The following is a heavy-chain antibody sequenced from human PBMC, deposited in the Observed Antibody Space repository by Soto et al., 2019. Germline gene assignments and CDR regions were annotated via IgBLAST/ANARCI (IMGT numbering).Heavy chain of an antibody. D-gene: IGHD5-18*01. Sequence: SETLSLTCAVYGGSFSGYYWSWIRQPPGKGLEWIGEINHSGSTNYNPSLKSRVTISVDTSKNQFSLKLSSVTAADTAVYYCARHGGYSYGHYYYYYGMDVWGQGTTVT. CDR3: ARHGGYSYGHYYYYYGMDV. J-gene: IGHJ6*02. CDR2: INHSGST. V-gene: IGHV4-34*01. CDR1: GGSFSGYY.